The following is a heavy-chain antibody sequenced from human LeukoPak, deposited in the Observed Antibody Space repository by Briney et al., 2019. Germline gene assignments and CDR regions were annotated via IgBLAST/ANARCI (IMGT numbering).Heavy chain of an antibody. D-gene: IGHD5-18*01. V-gene: IGHV3-23*01. CDR1: GFTFSSYG. Sequence: GGSLRLSCAASGFTFSSYGMSWVRQAPGKGLEWVSSITDSGSTTYHADSVKGRFTISKDNSKNTLYLQMNSLRAEDTAIYYCAKLSGDTDPWWGQGTLVTVSS. CDR2: ITDSGSTT. CDR3: AKLSGDTDPW. J-gene: IGHJ4*02.